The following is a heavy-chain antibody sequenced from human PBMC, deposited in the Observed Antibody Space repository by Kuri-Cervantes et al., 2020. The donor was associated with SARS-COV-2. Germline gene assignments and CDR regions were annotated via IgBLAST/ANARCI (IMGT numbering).Heavy chain of an antibody. CDR3: VRDGDHWNFDY. CDR1: GIAFSGHC. CDR2: VNSDGTR. D-gene: IGHD1-1*01. V-gene: IGHV3-74*01. J-gene: IGHJ4*02. Sequence: GGSLRLSCAASGIAFSGHCIHWVRQAPGKGLVWISRVNSDGTRADSVKGRFTISRDNAKNTLNLQMSSLRAEDTAVYYCVRDGDHWNFDYWGQGTLVTVSS.